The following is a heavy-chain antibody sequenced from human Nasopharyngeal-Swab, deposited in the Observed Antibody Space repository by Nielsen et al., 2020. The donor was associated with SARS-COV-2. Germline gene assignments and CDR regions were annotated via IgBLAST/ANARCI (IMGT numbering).Heavy chain of an antibody. CDR3: AKTAGAADHYYYYYMDV. D-gene: IGHD6-13*01. CDR2: IWYDGSNK. Sequence: WIRQPPGKGLEWVAVIWYDGSNKYYADSVKGRFTISRDNSKNTLYLQMNSLRAEDTAVYYCAKTAGAADHYYYYYMDVWGKGTTVTVSS. V-gene: IGHV3-33*06. J-gene: IGHJ6*03.